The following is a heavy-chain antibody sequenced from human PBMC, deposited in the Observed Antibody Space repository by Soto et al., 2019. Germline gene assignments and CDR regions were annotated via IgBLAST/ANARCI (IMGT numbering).Heavy chain of an antibody. J-gene: IGHJ3*02. CDR1: GGSISSGDYY. V-gene: IGHV4-30-4*02. CDR2: IYYSGST. D-gene: IGHD3-9*01. CDR3: ARYFDWPSAFDI. Sequence: PSETLSLTCTVSGGSISSGDYYWSWIRQPPGKGLEWIGYIYYSGSTYYNPSLKSRVTISVDTSKNQFSLKLSSVTAADTAVYYCARYFDWPSAFDIWGQGTMVTVSS.